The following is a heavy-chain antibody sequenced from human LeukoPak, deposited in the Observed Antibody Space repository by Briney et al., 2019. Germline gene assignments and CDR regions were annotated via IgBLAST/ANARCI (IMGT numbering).Heavy chain of an antibody. CDR2: IGISSGNT. D-gene: IGHD5-12*01. J-gene: IGHJ4*01. Sequence: GSLRLSCAASGFNFIDYSMNWVRQAPGKGLEWISYIGISSGNTKYADSVKGRFTISRDKARNSLYLQMNGLRVEDTAVYYCARDHRYAFDNWGHGTLVTVSS. CDR1: GFNFIDYS. CDR3: ARDHRYAFDN. V-gene: IGHV3-48*01.